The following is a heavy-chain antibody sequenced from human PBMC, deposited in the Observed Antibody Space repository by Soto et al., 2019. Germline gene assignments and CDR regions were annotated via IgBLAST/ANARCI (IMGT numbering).Heavy chain of an antibody. Sequence: QLQLKESGPGLVKPSETLSLTCSVSGGSIDTDSYNWDWICQPPGQGLEWIGAIYYSGSSDYNPPRKSRVTRSVDTSTTQFSLKLNSVTAADAAVYFFSRFFGTAFEICGHGTLVSISP. D-gene: IGHD1-1*01. V-gene: IGHV4-39*01. CDR3: SRFFGTAFEI. CDR1: GGSIDTDSYN. CDR2: IYYSGSS. J-gene: IGHJ3*02.